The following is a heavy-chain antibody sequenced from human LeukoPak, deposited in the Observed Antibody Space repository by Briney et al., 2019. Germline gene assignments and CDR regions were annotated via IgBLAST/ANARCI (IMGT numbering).Heavy chain of an antibody. J-gene: IGHJ4*02. Sequence: PSGTLSLTCTVSGGPINNYYWTWIRQSPGKGLEYIGYIYHTGETDYNPSLKSRVTISVDTSKNQFSLKLSSVTAADTAVYYCARGSGYDGFDYWGQGTLVTVSS. CDR2: IYHTGET. V-gene: IGHV4-59*13. CDR3: ARGSGYDGFDY. CDR1: GGPINNYY. D-gene: IGHD5-12*01.